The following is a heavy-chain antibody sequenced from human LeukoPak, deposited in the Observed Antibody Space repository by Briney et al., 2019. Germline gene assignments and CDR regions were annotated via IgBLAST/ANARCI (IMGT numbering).Heavy chain of an antibody. CDR3: ARGASSTRFDP. J-gene: IGHJ5*02. CDR2: IIPIFGTA. Sequence: GASVKVSCKASGGTFSSYAISWVRQAPGQGLEWMGGIIPIFGTANYAQKFQGRVTITTDESTSTAYMELSSLRSEDTAVYYCARGASSTRFDPWGQGTLATVSS. CDR1: GGTFSSYA. D-gene: IGHD2-2*01. V-gene: IGHV1-69*05.